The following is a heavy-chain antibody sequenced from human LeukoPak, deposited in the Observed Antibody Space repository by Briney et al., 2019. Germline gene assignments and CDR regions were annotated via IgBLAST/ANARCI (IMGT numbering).Heavy chain of an antibody. CDR1: GFTFSSYE. CDR2: IYSGGST. V-gene: IGHV3-23*03. J-gene: IGHJ4*02. CDR3: AKDRDYHYFDY. Sequence: GGSLRLSCAASGFTFSSYEMNWVRQAPGKGLEWVSVIYSGGSTYYADSVKGRFTISRDNSKNTLYLQMNSLRAEDTAVYYCAKDRDYHYFDYWGQGTLVTVSS. D-gene: IGHD4/OR15-4a*01.